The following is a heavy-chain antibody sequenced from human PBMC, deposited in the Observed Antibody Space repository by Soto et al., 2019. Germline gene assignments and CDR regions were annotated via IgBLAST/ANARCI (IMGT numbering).Heavy chain of an antibody. CDR3: ARDLAAVPRAFDY. CDR1: GGSISSYF. Sequence: SETLSLTCTVSGGSISSYFYIWVRQPPGKGLEWIGSVYYTGSTDYNPSLKSRVTISVDTSKTQFSLNLRSVTAADTAVYYCARDLAAVPRAFDYWGRGTLVTVSS. D-gene: IGHD6-13*01. CDR2: VYYTGST. V-gene: IGHV4-59*01. J-gene: IGHJ4*02.